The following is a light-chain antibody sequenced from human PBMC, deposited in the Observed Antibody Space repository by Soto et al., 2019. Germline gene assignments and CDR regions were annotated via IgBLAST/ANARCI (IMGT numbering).Light chain of an antibody. J-gene: IGLJ1*01. V-gene: IGLV3-25*03. CDR3: QSADSSGTYV. CDR2: KDS. Sequence: SYELTXPPSVSVSPGQTARITCSGDALPKQYAYWYQQKPGQAPVLVIYKDSERPSGIPERFSGSSSGTTVTLTISGVQAEDEADYYCQSADSSGTYVFGTGTKVTVL. CDR1: ALPKQY.